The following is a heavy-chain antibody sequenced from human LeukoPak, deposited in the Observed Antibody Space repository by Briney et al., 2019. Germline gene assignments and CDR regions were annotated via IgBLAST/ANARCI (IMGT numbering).Heavy chain of an antibody. J-gene: IGHJ4*02. V-gene: IGHV3-33*01. Sequence: GGSLRLSCAASGFTFSSYGMHWVRQAPDKGLEWVAVIWYDGSDEYYADSVKGRFTISRDNSKNTVFLYMNSLRAEDTAVYYCALGLVTDYWGQGTLVTVSS. CDR2: IWYDGSDE. CDR1: GFTFSSYG. CDR3: ALGLVTDY. D-gene: IGHD3-9*01.